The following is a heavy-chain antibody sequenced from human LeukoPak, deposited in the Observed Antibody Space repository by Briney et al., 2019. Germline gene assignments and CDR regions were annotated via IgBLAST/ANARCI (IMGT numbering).Heavy chain of an antibody. J-gene: IGHJ3*02. CDR3: ASAVIWGSYRFDI. CDR2: MSNSGGST. Sequence: GGSLRLSCVASGFTFSSYGMTWVRQAPGKGLEWVSSMSNSGGSTYYAASVKGRFTISRDNSKNTLYLQMNSLRAEDTAVYYCASAVIWGSYRFDIWGQGTMVTVSS. D-gene: IGHD3-16*02. CDR1: GFTFSSYG. V-gene: IGHV3-23*01.